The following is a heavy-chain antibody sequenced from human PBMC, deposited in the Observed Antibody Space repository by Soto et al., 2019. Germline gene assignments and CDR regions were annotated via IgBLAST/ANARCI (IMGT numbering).Heavy chain of an antibody. Sequence: QVQLQESGPGLVKPSQTLSLTCTVSGGSISSGDYYWSWIRQPPGKGLEWIGYIYYSGSTYYNPSLKSRVTISVDTSKNQFSLKLSSVTAADTAVYYCALASLGYCSSTSCYVWFDPWGQGTLVTVSS. CDR3: ALASLGYCSSTSCYVWFDP. D-gene: IGHD2-2*01. CDR2: IYYSGST. V-gene: IGHV4-30-4*01. J-gene: IGHJ5*02. CDR1: GGSISSGDYY.